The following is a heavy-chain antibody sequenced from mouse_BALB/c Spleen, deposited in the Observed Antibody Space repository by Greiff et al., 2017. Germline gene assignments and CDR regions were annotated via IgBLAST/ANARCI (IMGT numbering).Heavy chain of an antibody. CDR1: GYTFTDYA. Sequence: QVQLQQSGAELVRPGVSVTISCKGSGYTFTDYAMHWVKQSHAKSLEWIGVISTYYGDASYNQKFKGKATMTVDKSSSTAYMELARLTSEDSAIYYCARYDDYAMDYWGQGTSVTVSA. CDR2: ISTYYGDA. V-gene: IGHV1S137*01. D-gene: IGHD2-14*01. J-gene: IGHJ4*01. CDR3: ARYDDYAMDY.